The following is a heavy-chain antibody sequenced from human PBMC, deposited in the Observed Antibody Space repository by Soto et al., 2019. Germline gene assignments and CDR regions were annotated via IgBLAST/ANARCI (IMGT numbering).Heavy chain of an antibody. V-gene: IGHV3-7*01. J-gene: IGHJ4*02. CDR1: GFTFSTSW. D-gene: IGHD3-10*01. CDR3: ARADYYGDPGSY. CDR2: IKEDGSEK. Sequence: GGSLRLSCADSGFTFSTSWMSWVRQAPGKGLEWVANIKEDGSEKYYVDSVKGRFTISRDHAKNSLYLQMNSLGADDTAVYYCARADYYGDPGSYWGQGTLVTVSS.